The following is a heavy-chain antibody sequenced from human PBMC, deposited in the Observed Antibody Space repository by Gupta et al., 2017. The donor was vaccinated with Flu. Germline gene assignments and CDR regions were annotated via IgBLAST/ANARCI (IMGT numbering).Heavy chain of an antibody. D-gene: IGHD3-10*01. J-gene: IGHJ3*02. CDR1: GYSISSGYY. V-gene: IGHV4-38-2*02. Sequence: QVQLQESGPGLVKPSETLSLTCAVSGYSISSGYYWGWIRQPPGKGLEWIGSIYHSGSTYYNPSLKSRVTISVDTSKNQFSLKLSSVTAADTAVYYCAREVFGDALDIWGQGTMVTVSS. CDR2: IYHSGST. CDR3: AREVFGDALDI.